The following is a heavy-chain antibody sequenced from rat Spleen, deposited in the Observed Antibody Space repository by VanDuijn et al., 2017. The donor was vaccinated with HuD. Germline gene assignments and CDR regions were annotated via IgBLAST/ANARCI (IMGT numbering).Heavy chain of an antibody. CDR2: ISYDGSST. J-gene: IGHJ2*01. Sequence: EVQLVETGGGLVQPGRSLKLSCVASGFTFSNYDMAWVRQAPTKGLEWVASISYDGSSTYYRDSVKGRFTISRDNAKSTLYLQMDSLRSEDTATYYCTTGRYYSSPFDYWGQGVMVTVSS. V-gene: IGHV5-20*01. CDR3: TTGRYYSSPFDY. CDR1: GFTFSNYD. D-gene: IGHD1-2*01.